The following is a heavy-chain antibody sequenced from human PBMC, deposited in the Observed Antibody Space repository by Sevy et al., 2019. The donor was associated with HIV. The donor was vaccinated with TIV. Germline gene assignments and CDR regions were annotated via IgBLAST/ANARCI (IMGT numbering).Heavy chain of an antibody. J-gene: IGHJ5*02. CDR1: GGSFSGYY. CDR3: ARDGPIVVVPAARASDWFDP. D-gene: IGHD2-2*01. V-gene: IGHV4-34*01. Sequence: SETLSLTCAVYGGSFSGYYWSWIRQPPGKGLEWMGEINHSGSTNYNPSLKSRVTISVDTSKNQFSLKLSSVTAADTAVYYCARDGPIVVVPAARASDWFDPWGQGTLVTVSS. CDR2: INHSGST.